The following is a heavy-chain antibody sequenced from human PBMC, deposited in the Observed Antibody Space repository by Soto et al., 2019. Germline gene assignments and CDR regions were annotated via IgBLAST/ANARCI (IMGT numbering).Heavy chain of an antibody. CDR2: INHSGST. CDR1: GGSFSGYY. D-gene: IGHD6-19*01. Sequence: SETLSLTCAVYGGSFSGYYWSWIRQPPGKGLEWIGEINHSGSTNYNPSLKSRVTISVDTSKNQFSLKLSSVTAADTAVYYCARRSVAGTVFDYWGQGTPVTVSS. V-gene: IGHV4-34*01. J-gene: IGHJ4*02. CDR3: ARRSVAGTVFDY.